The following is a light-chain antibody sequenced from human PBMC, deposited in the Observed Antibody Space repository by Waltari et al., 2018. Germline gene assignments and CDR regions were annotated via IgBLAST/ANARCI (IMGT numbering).Light chain of an antibody. CDR1: QSVSDNY. V-gene: IGKV3-20*01. J-gene: IGKJ1*01. CDR2: DAS. Sequence: EIVLTQSPGTLSLSPGERATPSCRASQSVSDNYLAWYQQKPGQAPRLLIYDASSRATGIPDRFSGSGSGTDFSLSIRRLEPEDSAVYYCQQYGRSTWTFGQGTRVEI. CDR3: QQYGRSTWT.